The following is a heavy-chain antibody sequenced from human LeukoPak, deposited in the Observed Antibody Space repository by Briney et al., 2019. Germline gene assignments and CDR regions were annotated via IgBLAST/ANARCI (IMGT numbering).Heavy chain of an antibody. D-gene: IGHD4-17*01. CDR3: ARGYDYADLDFDS. CDR2: MNPNSGNT. CDR1: GYTFNSYD. V-gene: IGHV1-8*01. Sequence: ASVKVSCKASGYTFNSYDMNWVRQATGQGLEWMGWMNPNSGNTGYAQKFQGRVTMTRNTSISTAYMELSSLRSEDTAVYYCARGYDYADLDFDSWGQGTLVTVSS. J-gene: IGHJ4*02.